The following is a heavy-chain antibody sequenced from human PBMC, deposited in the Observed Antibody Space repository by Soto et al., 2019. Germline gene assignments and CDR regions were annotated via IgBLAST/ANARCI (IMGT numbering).Heavy chain of an antibody. CDR3: ARGALHLGELSSSYLDFDL. Sequence: GASVKVSCKASGYTFTSYGISWVRQAPGQGLEWMGWISAYNGNTNYAQKLQGRVTMTTDTSTSTAYMELRSLRSDDTAVYYCARGALHLGELSSSYLDFDLWGRGTLVTVSS. J-gene: IGHJ2*01. D-gene: IGHD3-16*02. V-gene: IGHV1-18*01. CDR1: GYTFTSYG. CDR2: ISAYNGNT.